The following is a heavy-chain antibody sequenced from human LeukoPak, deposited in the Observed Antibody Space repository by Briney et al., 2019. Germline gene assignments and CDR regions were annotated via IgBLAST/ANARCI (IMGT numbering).Heavy chain of an antibody. V-gene: IGHV1-69*01. CDR3: ARFTGEVYYMDV. D-gene: IGHD7-27*01. CDR1: GGTFSSYA. CDR2: IIPIFSTA. J-gene: IGHJ6*03. Sequence: SVKVSCKASGGTFSSYAISWVRQAPGQGLEWMGGIIPIFSTANYAQKFQGRVTITADESTSTAYMELSSLRSEDTAVYYCARFTGEVYYMDVWGKGTTVTVSS.